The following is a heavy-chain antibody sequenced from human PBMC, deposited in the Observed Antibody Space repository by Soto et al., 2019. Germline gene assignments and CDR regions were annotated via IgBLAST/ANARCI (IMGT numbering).Heavy chain of an antibody. CDR2: IHHREST. CDR1: GGSVRSNNW. CDR3: GCRVEDISYDYYGMDV. Sequence: SETLSLTCAVSGGSVRSNNWWFWVRQPPGKGLKWIGEIHHRESTNLNPSLKSRVTISVDRSKNEFSLKVKSVTAADTAVYYCGCRVEDISYDYYGMDVWGQGTTVTVSS. J-gene: IGHJ6*02. D-gene: IGHD2-15*01. V-gene: IGHV4-4*02.